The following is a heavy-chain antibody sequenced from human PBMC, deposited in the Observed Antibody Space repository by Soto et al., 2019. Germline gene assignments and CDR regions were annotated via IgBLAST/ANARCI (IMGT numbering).Heavy chain of an antibody. CDR2: IYYSGST. Sequence: SVTLSLTCTVSGGSISSYYWSCIRQPPGKGLEWIGYIYYSGSTNYNPSLKSRVTISVDTSKNQFSLKLSSVTAADTAVYYCARENMVRGVIITSWFDPWGQGTLVTVSS. D-gene: IGHD3-10*01. CDR3: ARENMVRGVIITSWFDP. J-gene: IGHJ5*02. CDR1: GGSISSYY. V-gene: IGHV4-59*08.